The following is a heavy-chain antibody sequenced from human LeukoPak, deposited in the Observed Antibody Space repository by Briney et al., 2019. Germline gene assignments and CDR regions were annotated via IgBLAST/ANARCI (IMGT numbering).Heavy chain of an antibody. CDR2: IKQDGSEK. Sequence: GGSLRLSCAASGFTFSSYWMSWVRQAPGKGLELVANIKQDGSEKYYVDSVKGRFTISRDNAKNSLYLQMNSLRAEDTAVYYCARVMITFGGVIVLFDYWGQGTLVTVSS. J-gene: IGHJ4*02. CDR1: GFTFSSYW. D-gene: IGHD3-16*02. V-gene: IGHV3-7*01. CDR3: ARVMITFGGVIVLFDY.